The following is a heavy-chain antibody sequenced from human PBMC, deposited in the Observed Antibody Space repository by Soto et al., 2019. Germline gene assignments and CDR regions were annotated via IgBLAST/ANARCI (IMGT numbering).Heavy chain of an antibody. Sequence: QVQLVQSGAEVKKPGSSVKVSCKASGGTFSSYTISWVRQAPGQGLEWMGRIIPILGIANYAQKFQGRVTITADKSTGTAYMELSSLRSEYTAVYYCASEPTDEYSGYDLVNYWGQGTLVTFSS. CDR3: ASEPTDEYSGYDLVNY. J-gene: IGHJ4*02. V-gene: IGHV1-69*02. CDR1: GGTFSSYT. D-gene: IGHD5-12*01. CDR2: IIPILGIA.